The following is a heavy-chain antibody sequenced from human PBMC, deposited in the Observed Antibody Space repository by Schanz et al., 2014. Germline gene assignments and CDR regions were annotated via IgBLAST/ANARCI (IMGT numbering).Heavy chain of an antibody. CDR2: ISWNSGTI. Sequence: EVHLLESGGGLVQPGGSLRLSCAASGFTFDKYAMHWVRQAPGKGLEWVSVISWNSGTIGYADSVKGRFTISRDNAKNSLYLQRNSLRAEDTAVYYCARIGGSGFDYWAQGTLXTVSS. CDR3: ARIGGSGFDY. V-gene: IGHV3-9*01. CDR1: GFTFDKYA. J-gene: IGHJ4*02. D-gene: IGHD6-25*01.